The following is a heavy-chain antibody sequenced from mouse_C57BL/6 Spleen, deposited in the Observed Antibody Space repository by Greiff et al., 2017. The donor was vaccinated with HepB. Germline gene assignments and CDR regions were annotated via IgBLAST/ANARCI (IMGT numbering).Heavy chain of an antibody. D-gene: IGHD3-1*01. CDR2: ISSGGSYT. CDR1: GFTFSSYG. J-gene: IGHJ2*01. Sequence: EVMLVESGGDLVKPGGSLKLSCAASGFTFSSYGMSWVRQTPDKRLEWVATISSGGSYTYYPDSVKGRFTISRDNAKNTLYLQMSSLKSEDTSMYYCARTGLYYFDYWGQGTTLTVSS. CDR3: ARTGLYYFDY. V-gene: IGHV5-6*01.